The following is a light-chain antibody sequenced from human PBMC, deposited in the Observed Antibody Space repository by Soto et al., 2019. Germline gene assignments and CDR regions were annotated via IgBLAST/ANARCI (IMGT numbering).Light chain of an antibody. J-gene: IGKJ4*01. Sequence: DIQMTQSPSTLSASVGDRVTITCRASQSISSWLAWYQQKPGKAPKLLIYNASSLESGVPSRFSGSGSGTEFTLTISRLQPDDFANYYCQQYNSYSLTFRGGTKVEIK. CDR1: QSISSW. CDR3: QQYNSYSLT. CDR2: NAS. V-gene: IGKV1-5*03.